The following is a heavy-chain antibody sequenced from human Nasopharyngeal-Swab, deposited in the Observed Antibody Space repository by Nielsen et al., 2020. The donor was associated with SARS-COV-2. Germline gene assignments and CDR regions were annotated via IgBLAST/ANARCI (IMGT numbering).Heavy chain of an antibody. J-gene: IGHJ6*03. D-gene: IGHD1-26*01. V-gene: IGHV3-21*01. CDR3: ARIAGRGSIYYYYMDV. CDR2: ISGSGSYV. Sequence: WGSLRLSCAASGFTFNNYNFNWVRQAPGKGLEWVSSISGSGSYVYYADSVKGRFTISKDSAKNSLYLQMNSLRADDTAVYFCARIAGRGSIYYYYMDVWGTGTTVTVSS. CDR1: GFTFNNYN.